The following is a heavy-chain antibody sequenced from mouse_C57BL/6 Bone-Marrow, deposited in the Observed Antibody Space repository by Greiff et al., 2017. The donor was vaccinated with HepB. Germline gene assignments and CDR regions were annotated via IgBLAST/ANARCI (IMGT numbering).Heavy chain of an antibody. CDR2: IDPENGDT. CDR3: TTTWDWFAY. J-gene: IGHJ3*01. CDR1: GFNIKDDY. Sequence: VQLQQSGAELVRPGASVKLSCTASGFNIKDDYMHWVKQRPEQGLEWIGWIDPENGDTEYASKFQGKATITADTSSNTAYLQLSSLTSEDTAVYYCTTTWDWFAYWGQGTLVTVSA. V-gene: IGHV14-4*01. D-gene: IGHD4-1*01.